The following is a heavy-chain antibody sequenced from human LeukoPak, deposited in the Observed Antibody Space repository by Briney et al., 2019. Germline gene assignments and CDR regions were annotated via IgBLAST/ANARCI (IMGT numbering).Heavy chain of an antibody. D-gene: IGHD3-10*01. CDR2: IYYSGST. J-gene: IGHJ5*02. CDR3: ARLDMGYYYGSGNYLDP. Sequence: SETLSLTCTVSGGSISSYYWSWIRQPPGKGLEWIGYIYYSGSTNYNPSLKSRVTISVDTSKNQFSLKLSSVTAADTAVYYCARLDMGYYYGSGNYLDPWGQGTLVTVSS. CDR1: GGSISSYY. V-gene: IGHV4-59*08.